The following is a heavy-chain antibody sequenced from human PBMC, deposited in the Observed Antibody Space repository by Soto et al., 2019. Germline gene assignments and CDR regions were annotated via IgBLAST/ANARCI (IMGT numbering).Heavy chain of an antibody. CDR1: GYTLTELS. CDR2: FDPEDGET. CDR3: ATVYCSGGSCYLKNFDY. J-gene: IGHJ4*02. Sequence: ASVKVSCKVSGYTLTELSMHWVRQAPGKGLEWMGGFDPEDGETIYAQKFQGRVTMTEDKSTDTAYMELSSLRSEDTAVYYCATVYCSGGSCYLKNFDYWGQGTLVTVSS. V-gene: IGHV1-24*01. D-gene: IGHD2-15*01.